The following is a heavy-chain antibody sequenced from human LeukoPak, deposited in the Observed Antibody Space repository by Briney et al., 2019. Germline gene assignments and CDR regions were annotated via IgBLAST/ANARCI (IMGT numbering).Heavy chain of an antibody. CDR3: ARDVPGTTRFYYYYYYMDV. J-gene: IGHJ6*03. CDR2: ISYDGSSK. CDR1: GFTFSTYA. D-gene: IGHD1-7*01. Sequence: PGRSLRLSCAASGFTFSTYAMHWVRQAPGKGLEWVAVISYDGSSKYYADSVKGRFTISRDNAKNSLYLQMNSLRAEDTAVYYCARDVPGTTRFYYYYYYMDVWGKGTTVTVSS. V-gene: IGHV3-30*04.